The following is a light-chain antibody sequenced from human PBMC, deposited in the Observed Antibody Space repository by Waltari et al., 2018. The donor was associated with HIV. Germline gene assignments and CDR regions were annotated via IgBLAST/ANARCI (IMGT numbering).Light chain of an antibody. CDR1: SSNVGRNA. J-gene: IGLJ2*01. Sequence: QSALTQPPSASWTPGQRVTISCSGSSSNVGRNAVYWYQKFPGSAPQLVIYRDNQRPPGVSDRFSGAKSGAAASLAISGLRSEDEADFYCATWDDSLKDVLFGGGTKLTVL. CDR3: ATWDDSLKDVL. CDR2: RDN. V-gene: IGLV1-47*01.